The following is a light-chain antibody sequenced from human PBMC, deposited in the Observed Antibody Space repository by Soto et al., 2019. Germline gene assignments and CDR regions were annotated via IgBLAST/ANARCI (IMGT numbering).Light chain of an antibody. Sequence: IMVDHSRAAVSGAGEERGTLSSRASQSVRNNLAWYQQRPGQAPRLLMYGASTRPSGIPARFTGGGSGTDFTLTITSRQSAEFAVYYCQQYDSYMYAFGQGTKVDIK. CDR1: QSVRNN. J-gene: IGKJ2*01. CDR3: QQYDSYMYA. CDR2: GAS. V-gene: IGKV3-15*01.